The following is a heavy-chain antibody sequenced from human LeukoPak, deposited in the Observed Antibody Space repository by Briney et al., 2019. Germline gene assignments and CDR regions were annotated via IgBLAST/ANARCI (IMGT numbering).Heavy chain of an antibody. CDR2: ISDYNGNT. D-gene: IGHD2-21*01. CDR3: ARKKTILWDAFDI. CDR1: GYTITSYG. Sequence: ASVKVSCKASGYTITSYGISWVRQATGQGLEGMGWISDYNGNTNYEQKLQGRVTMTTDTSTSTAYMELRSLRSDDTAVYYCARKKTILWDAFDIWGQGTMVTVSS. V-gene: IGHV1-18*01. J-gene: IGHJ3*02.